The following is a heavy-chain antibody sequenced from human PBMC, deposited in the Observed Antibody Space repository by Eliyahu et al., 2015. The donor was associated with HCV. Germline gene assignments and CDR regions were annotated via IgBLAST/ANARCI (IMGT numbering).Heavy chain of an antibody. CDR2: INPYNGDT. CDR3: VRGSSDF. D-gene: IGHD2/OR15-2a*01. CDR1: GYTFTNYH. J-gene: IGHJ4*02. Sequence: QVQMVQSGTEVRKPGASVKVSCKASGYTFTNYHIYWVRQAPGQGLEWMGRINPYNGDTTYAQRVQDRVTMTTDTSTSTAYMELTSLGSDDTAVYYCVRGSSDFWGQGTLVTVSS. V-gene: IGHV1-18*01.